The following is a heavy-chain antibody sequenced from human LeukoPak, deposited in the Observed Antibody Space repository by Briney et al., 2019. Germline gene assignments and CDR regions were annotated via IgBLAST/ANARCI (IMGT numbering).Heavy chain of an antibody. CDR1: GFTFRYYA. J-gene: IGHJ4*02. CDR3: AKANYDSGSSTIDY. V-gene: IGHV3-23*01. Sequence: QPGGSLRLSCAASGFTFRYYAMSWVRQAPGKGLEWVSTISGSGDTTDYADSVKGQFSISRDNSKSTLYLQMNSLRAEDTAVYYCAKANYDSGSSTIDYWGQGTLVTVSS. D-gene: IGHD3-10*01. CDR2: ISGSGDTT.